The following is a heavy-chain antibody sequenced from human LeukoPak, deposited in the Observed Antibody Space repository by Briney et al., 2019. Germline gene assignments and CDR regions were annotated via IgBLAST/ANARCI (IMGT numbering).Heavy chain of an antibody. CDR2: ISYDGNNK. D-gene: IGHD3-16*02. J-gene: IGHJ4*02. CDR1: GFNLSSYG. CDR3: AKNMITFGGVIVLDY. V-gene: IGHV3-30*18. Sequence: PGGSLRLSCAASGFNLSSYGMHWVRQAPGKGLEWVAVISYDGNNKYYADSEKGRFTISRDNSKNTLYLQMNSLRAEDTAVYYCAKNMITFGGVIVLDYWGQGTPVTVSS.